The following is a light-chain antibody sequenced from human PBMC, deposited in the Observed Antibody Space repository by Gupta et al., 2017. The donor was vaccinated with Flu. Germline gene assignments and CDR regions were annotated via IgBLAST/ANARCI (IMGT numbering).Light chain of an antibody. J-gene: IGLJ1*01. CDR2: TNT. CDR3: ASWDDSLSGRYV. V-gene: IGLV1-44*01. Sequence: QSVQPQAPSASGTPGQPVTISCTGCASNNGSNEVNWYKHLPGATPQLLIYTNTPHPSVVPARCFGSTSGTSASLAIRGLQSEEEADYYYASWDDSLSGRYVFGTGTKVTV. CDR1: ASNNGSNE.